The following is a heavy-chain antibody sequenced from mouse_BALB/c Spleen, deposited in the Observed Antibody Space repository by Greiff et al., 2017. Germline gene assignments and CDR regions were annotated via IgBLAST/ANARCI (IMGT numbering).Heavy chain of an antibody. D-gene: IGHD2-14*01. CDR3: ARNYRTGDYAMDY. CDR1: GYTFTSYD. Sequence: QVQLQQSGPELEKPGALVKISCKASGYTFTSYDINWVKQRPGQGLEWIGWIYPGDGSTKYNEKFKGKATLTADKSSSTAYMQLSSLTSENSAVYFCARNYRTGDYAMDYWGQGTSVTVSS. CDR2: IYPGDGST. J-gene: IGHJ4*01. V-gene: IGHV1S56*01.